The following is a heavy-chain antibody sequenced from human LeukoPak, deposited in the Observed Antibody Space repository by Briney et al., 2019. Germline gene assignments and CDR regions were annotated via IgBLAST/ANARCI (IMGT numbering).Heavy chain of an antibody. V-gene: IGHV1-18*01. D-gene: IGHD3-9*01. CDR2: ISAYNGNT. J-gene: IGHJ5*02. CDR3: ARGPDYDILTGYYTP. Sequence: ASVKVSCKASGYTFTSYGISWVRQAPGQGLEWMGWISAYNGNTNYAQKLQGRVTMTTDTSTSTAYMELRSLRSDDTAMYYCARGPDYDILTGYYTPWGQGTLVTVSS. CDR1: GYTFTSYG.